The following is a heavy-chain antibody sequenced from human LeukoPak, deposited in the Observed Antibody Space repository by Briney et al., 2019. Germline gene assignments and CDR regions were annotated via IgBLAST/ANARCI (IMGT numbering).Heavy chain of an antibody. V-gene: IGHV4-4*02. CDR2: IYHSGST. CDR1: GGSISSSNW. CDR3: ARGGYGGYSRSYWFVP. J-gene: IGHJ5*02. Sequence: PSETLSLTCAVSGGSISSSNWWSWVRQPPGKGLEWIGGIYHSGSTNYNPSLKSRVTISVVKSKHQFSLKLSSVTAADTAVYYCARGGYGGYSRSYWFVPWGQGTLVTVSS. D-gene: IGHD5-12*01.